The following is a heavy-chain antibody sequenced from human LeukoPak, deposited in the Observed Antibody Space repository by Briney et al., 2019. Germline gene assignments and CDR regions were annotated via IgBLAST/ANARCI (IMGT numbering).Heavy chain of an antibody. V-gene: IGHV3-11*01. Sequence: PGGSLRLSCAASGYTFSDYYMSWIRQAPGKGLEWVSYISSSGSTIYYADSVKGRFTISRDNAKNSLYLQMNSLRAEDTAVYYCARGVGATRNYYYYGMDVWGQGTTVTVSS. J-gene: IGHJ6*02. CDR2: ISSSGSTI. CDR3: ARGVGATRNYYYYGMDV. CDR1: GYTFSDYY. D-gene: IGHD5-12*01.